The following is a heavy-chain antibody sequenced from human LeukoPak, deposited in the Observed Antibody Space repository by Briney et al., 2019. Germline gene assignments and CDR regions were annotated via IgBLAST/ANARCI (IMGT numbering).Heavy chain of an antibody. J-gene: IGHJ4*01. CDR1: GFTVSSNY. CDR3: AKTNDYYGSGSYPDY. D-gene: IGHD3-10*01. CDR2: IYSGGST. V-gene: IGHV3-66*01. Sequence: GGSLRLSCAASGFTVSSNYMSWVRQAPGKGLEWVSVIYSGGSTYYADSVKGRFTISRDNSKNTLYLQMNSLRAEDTAVYYCAKTNDYYGSGSYPDYWGQGTLVTVSS.